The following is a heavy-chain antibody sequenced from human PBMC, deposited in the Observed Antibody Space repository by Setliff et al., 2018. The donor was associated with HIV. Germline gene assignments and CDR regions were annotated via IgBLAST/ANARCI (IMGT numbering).Heavy chain of an antibody. CDR2: ISAYNGNT. J-gene: IGHJ4*02. CDR1: GYTFTSYG. V-gene: IGHV1-18*01. CDR3: ARRNRVRTNWLAHDY. Sequence: GASVKVSCKASGYTFTSYGISWVRQAPGQGLEWMGWISAYNGNTNYAHNLQGRVTMTTDPSTRTAYMELRSLRSDDTAVYYCARRNRVRTNWLAHDYWGQGTLVTVSS. D-gene: IGHD6-19*01.